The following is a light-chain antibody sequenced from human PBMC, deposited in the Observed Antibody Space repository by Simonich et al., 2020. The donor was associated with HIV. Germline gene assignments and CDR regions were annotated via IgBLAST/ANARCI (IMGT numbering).Light chain of an antibody. CDR1: QSISSC. CDR3: QQYDNLPLT. V-gene: IGKV1-5*03. Sequence: DIQMTQSPSTLSASVGDRVTITCRASQSISSCLAWYQQKPGKAPKLLIYKASNLESGVPSRFSGSGSGIEFTLTISSLQPDDFAPYYCQQYDNLPLTFGGGTKVEIK. J-gene: IGKJ4*01. CDR2: KAS.